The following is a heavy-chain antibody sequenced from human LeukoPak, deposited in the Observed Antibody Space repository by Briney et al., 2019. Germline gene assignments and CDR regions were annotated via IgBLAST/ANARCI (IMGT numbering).Heavy chain of an antibody. J-gene: IGHJ4*02. CDR3: ASARGYTSGWYFDY. CDR1: GGSISSYY. Sequence: PSETLSLTCAVSGGSISSYYWTWIRQPPGKGLEWIGYIYYSGSTNYNPSLKSRVTISIDTSKNQFSLKLSSVTAADTAVYYCASARGYTSGWYFDYWGQGTLATVSS. V-gene: IGHV4-59*01. CDR2: IYYSGST. D-gene: IGHD6-19*01.